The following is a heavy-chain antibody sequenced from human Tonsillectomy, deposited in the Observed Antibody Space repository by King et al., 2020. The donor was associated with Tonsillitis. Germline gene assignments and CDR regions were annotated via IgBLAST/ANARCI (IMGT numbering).Heavy chain of an antibody. CDR3: TTYSTFGGGFDY. V-gene: IGHV3-15*01. Sequence: VQLVESGGGLVKPGGSLRLSCAASGFTSSNAWMSWVRQAPGKGLEWVGRIKSKTDGGTTDYGAPVKGRFSISRDDSKNTLYLQMNSLKTEDTAVYYCTTYSTFGGGFDYWGQGTLVTVSS. J-gene: IGHJ4*02. D-gene: IGHD3-16*01. CDR1: GFTSSNAW. CDR2: IKSKTDGGTT.